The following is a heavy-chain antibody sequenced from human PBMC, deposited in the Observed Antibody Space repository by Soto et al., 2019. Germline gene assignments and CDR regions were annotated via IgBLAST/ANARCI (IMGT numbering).Heavy chain of an antibody. Sequence: PGGSLRLSCAASGFTFSSYSMNWVRQAPGKGLEWVSSISSSSSYIYYADSVKGRFTISRDNAKNSLYLQMNSLRAEDTAVYYCARVGRSYYYYYGMDVWGQGTKVTVS. V-gene: IGHV3-21*01. J-gene: IGHJ6*02. CDR3: ARVGRSYYYYYGMDV. CDR2: ISSSSSYI. CDR1: GFTFSSYS.